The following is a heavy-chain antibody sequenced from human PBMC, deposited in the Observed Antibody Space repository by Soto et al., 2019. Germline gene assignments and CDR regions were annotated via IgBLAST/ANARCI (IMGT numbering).Heavy chain of an antibody. D-gene: IGHD3-22*01. J-gene: IGHJ4*02. CDR2: IYPGDSDT. V-gene: IGHV5-51*01. Sequence: GESLKISCMGSGYSLTNYWIGWVRQMPGKGLEWMGIIYPGDSDTKYSPSFRGQVIISADKSIGTAYLQWNSLKASDTAMYFCATLSYFDSNGAFDHWGQGTLVTVSS. CDR1: GYSLTNYW. CDR3: ATLSYFDSNGAFDH.